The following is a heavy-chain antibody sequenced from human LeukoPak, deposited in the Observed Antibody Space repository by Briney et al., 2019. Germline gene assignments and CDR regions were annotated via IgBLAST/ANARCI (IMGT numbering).Heavy chain of an antibody. J-gene: IGHJ5*02. CDR3: AIFDFLFGEIDNWFDP. Sequence: GESLKISCKGSGYNFTIYWIGWVRQIPGKGLEWMGIIYPGDSDTRYSPSFQGQVTISADKSISTAYLQWSSLKASDTAMYYCAIFDFLFGEIDNWFDPWGQGTQVTVSS. D-gene: IGHD3-16*01. V-gene: IGHV5-51*01. CDR1: GYNFTIYW. CDR2: IYPGDSDT.